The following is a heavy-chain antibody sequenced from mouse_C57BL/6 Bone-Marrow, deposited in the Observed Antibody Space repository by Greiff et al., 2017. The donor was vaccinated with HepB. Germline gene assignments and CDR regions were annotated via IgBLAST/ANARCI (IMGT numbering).Heavy chain of an antibody. J-gene: IGHJ2*01. CDR2: IDPSDSYT. CDR3: ARPLRYYGSSGYYFDY. Sequence: VQLQQPGAELVRPGPSVKLSCKASGYTFTSYWMHWVKQRPGQGLEWIGVIDPSDSYTNYNQKFKGKATLTVDTSSSTAYMQLSSLTSEDSAVYYCARPLRYYGSSGYYFDYWGQGTTLTVSS. V-gene: IGHV1-59*01. CDR1: GYTFTSYW. D-gene: IGHD1-1*01.